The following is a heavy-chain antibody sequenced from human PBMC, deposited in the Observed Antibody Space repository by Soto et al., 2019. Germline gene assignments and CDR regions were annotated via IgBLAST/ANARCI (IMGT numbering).Heavy chain of an antibody. CDR3: ARHHGPTTSENWFDP. V-gene: IGHV1-18*01. J-gene: IGHJ5*02. D-gene: IGHD5-12*01. Sequence: ASEKVSCKASGYTFFTYDISWGRQGPGQGLEWMGWISTYSGDTKYAQKFQGRVTMTTDTSTTTAYLELRSLRSDDTAVYYCARHHGPTTSENWFDPWGQGTLVTVSS. CDR1: GYTFFTYD. CDR2: ISTYSGDT.